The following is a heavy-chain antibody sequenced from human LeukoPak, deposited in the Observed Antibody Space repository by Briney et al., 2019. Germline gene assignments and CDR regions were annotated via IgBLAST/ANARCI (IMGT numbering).Heavy chain of an antibody. CDR3: AREGALGDNPPLDY. CDR2: ISYDGSNK. V-gene: IGHV3-30*04. Sequence: PGRSLRLSCAASGFTFSSYAMHWGRQGPGKGLEWVAVISYDGSNKYYADSVKGRFTISRDNSKNTLYLQMNSLRAEDTAVYYCAREGALGDNPPLDYWGQGTLVTVSS. D-gene: IGHD2-21*02. J-gene: IGHJ4*02. CDR1: GFTFSSYA.